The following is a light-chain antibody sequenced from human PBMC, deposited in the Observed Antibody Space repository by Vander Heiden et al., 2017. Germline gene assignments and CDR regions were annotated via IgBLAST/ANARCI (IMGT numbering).Light chain of an antibody. CDR1: QSISSY. V-gene: IGKV1-39*01. Sequence: HMTQSPSSLSASVGDRVTITCRASQSISSYLNWYQQKPGKAPKLLIYAASSLQSGVPSRFSGSGSGTDFSLTISRLQPEDFATYFCQQRDRTLRTFGQGTKVEIK. CDR2: AAS. CDR3: QQRDRTLRT. J-gene: IGKJ1*01.